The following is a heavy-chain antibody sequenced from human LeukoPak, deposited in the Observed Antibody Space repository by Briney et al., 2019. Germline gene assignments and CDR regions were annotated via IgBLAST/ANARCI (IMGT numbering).Heavy chain of an antibody. Sequence: SXXVSCKASGYTFTSYDINWVRQATGQGLEWMGWMNPNSGNTGYAQKFQGRVTMTRNTSISTAYMELSSLRSEDTAVYYCARGNGDWNYGTFDYWGQGTLVTVSS. CDR2: MNPNSGNT. V-gene: IGHV1-8*01. CDR1: GYTFTSYD. J-gene: IGHJ4*02. CDR3: ARGNGDWNYGTFDY. D-gene: IGHD1-7*01.